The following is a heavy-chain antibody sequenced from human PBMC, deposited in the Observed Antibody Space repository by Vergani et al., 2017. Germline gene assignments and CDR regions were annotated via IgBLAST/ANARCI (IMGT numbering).Heavy chain of an antibody. V-gene: IGHV3-21*01. CDR1: GFTFSSYS. CDR2: ISSSSSYI. J-gene: IGHJ3*02. CDR3: ATALGSISWPPLGDAFDI. Sequence: EVQLLESGGGLVQPGGSLRLSCAASGFTFSSYSMNWVRQAPGKGLEWVSSISSSSSYIYYEDSVKGRLTISRDNAKNSLYLQMNSLRAEDTAVSYCATALGSISWPPLGDAFDIWGQGTMVTVSS. D-gene: IGHD6-13*01.